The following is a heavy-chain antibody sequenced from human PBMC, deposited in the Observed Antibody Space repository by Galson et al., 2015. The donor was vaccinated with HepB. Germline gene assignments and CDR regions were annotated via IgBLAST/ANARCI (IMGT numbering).Heavy chain of an antibody. Sequence: SCKASGGTFSSYAISWVRQAPGQGLEWMGGIIPIFGTANYAQKFQGRVTITADESTSTAYMELSSLRSEDTAVYYCARFSMGIQLYYGMDVWGQGTTVTVSS. D-gene: IGHD5-18*01. CDR1: GGTFSSYA. CDR3: ARFSMGIQLYYGMDV. CDR2: IIPIFGTA. J-gene: IGHJ6*02. V-gene: IGHV1-69*01.